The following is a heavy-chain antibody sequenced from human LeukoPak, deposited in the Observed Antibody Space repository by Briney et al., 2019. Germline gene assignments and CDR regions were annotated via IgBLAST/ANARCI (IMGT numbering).Heavy chain of an antibody. CDR1: GFTFSNYA. CDR2: ISYDGSNK. J-gene: IGHJ4*02. Sequence: GGSLRLSCAASGFTFSNYALHWLHQAPGEGLEWVAVISYDGSNKFYADSVRGRFTISRDNSKNTLFLQMNSLRPEDTAVYYCARGPDYDILADYFDYWGQGTLVTVSS. V-gene: IGHV3-30*04. D-gene: IGHD3-9*01. CDR3: ARGPDYDILADYFDY.